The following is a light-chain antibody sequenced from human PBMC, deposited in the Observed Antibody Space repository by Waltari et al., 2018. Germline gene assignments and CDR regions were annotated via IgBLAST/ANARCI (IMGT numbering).Light chain of an antibody. Sequence: EIVLTQSPATLSLSPGEIATLSCRTSQSVGTYLVWYQQKPGQAPRLLIYDASNRATGIPARFSGSGSGTDFTLTISYLEPEDFAVYYCHQRSDWPLTFGGGTKVEIK. J-gene: IGKJ4*01. CDR3: HQRSDWPLT. V-gene: IGKV3-11*01. CDR1: QSVGTY. CDR2: DAS.